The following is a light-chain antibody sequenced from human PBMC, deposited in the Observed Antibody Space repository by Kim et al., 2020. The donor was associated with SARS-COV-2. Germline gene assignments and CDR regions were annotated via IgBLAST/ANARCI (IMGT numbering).Light chain of an antibody. CDR2: KAS. CDR1: QSISSW. CDR3: QQYNSYSLT. J-gene: IGKJ4*01. V-gene: IGKV1-5*03. Sequence: ASEVDCVTFTCRASQSISSWLAWYQQTPGKAPRLLLYKASSLESGVPSRFSGSGSVTEFTLTISSLQPDDFATYYCQQYNSYSLTFGGGTKVDIK.